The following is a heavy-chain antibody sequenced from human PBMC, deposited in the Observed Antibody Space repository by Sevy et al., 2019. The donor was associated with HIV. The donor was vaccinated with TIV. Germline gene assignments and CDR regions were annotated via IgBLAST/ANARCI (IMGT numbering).Heavy chain of an antibody. CDR1: GFTXXXXX. V-gene: IGHV3-48*02. CDR3: ARAPRSGXXXXXI. CDR2: ISSSSSTI. J-gene: IGHJ3*02. D-gene: IGHD1-26*01. Sequence: GGSLRLSCAASGFTXXXXXMNWVRQAPGKGLEWVSYISSSSSTIYYADSVKGRFTISRDNAKNSLYLQMNSLRDEDTAVYYCARAPRSGXXXXXIWGQGTMVTVSS.